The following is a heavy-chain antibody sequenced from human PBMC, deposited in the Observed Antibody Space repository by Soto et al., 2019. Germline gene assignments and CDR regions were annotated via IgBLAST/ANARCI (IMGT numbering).Heavy chain of an antibody. J-gene: IGHJ5*02. CDR2: TNSDGSST. Sequence: PGGSLRLSCTASGFTFSNYWMHWVRQAPGKGLVWVSRTNSDGSSTSYADSVKGRFTISRDNAKNTLYLQMNSLRAEDTAVYYCVSGIEAAGTGWLDPWGQGTLVTVSS. D-gene: IGHD6-13*01. CDR3: VSGIEAAGTGWLDP. CDR1: GFTFSNYW. V-gene: IGHV3-74*01.